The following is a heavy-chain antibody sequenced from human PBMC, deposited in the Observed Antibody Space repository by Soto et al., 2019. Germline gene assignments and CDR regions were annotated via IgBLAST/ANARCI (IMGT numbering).Heavy chain of an antibody. J-gene: IGHJ4*02. CDR3: AKGGHLGSGNYYNPYYFDY. CDR2: ISYDGSIK. D-gene: IGHD3-10*01. CDR1: GFTFSSYG. Sequence: QVQLVESGGGVVQPGRSLRLSCAASGFTFSSYGMHWVRQAPGKGLEWVAVISYDGSIKYYADSVKGRFTISRDNSKSTLYLQMNSLRADDTAVYYCAKGGHLGSGNYYNPYYFDYWGQGTLVTVSS. V-gene: IGHV3-30*18.